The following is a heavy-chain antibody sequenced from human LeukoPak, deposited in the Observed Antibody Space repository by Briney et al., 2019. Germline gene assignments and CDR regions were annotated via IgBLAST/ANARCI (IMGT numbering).Heavy chain of an antibody. J-gene: IGHJ4*02. CDR3: AKCQDIVVVPDPYFDY. D-gene: IGHD2-2*01. CDR2: ISGSGGST. CDR1: GFTFSSYA. Sequence: GGSLRLSCAASGFTFSSYAMSWVRQAPGKGLEWVSAISGSGGSTYYADSVKGRFTISRDNSKNTLYLQMNSLRAEDMAVYYCAKCQDIVVVPDPYFDYWGQGTLVTVSS. V-gene: IGHV3-23*01.